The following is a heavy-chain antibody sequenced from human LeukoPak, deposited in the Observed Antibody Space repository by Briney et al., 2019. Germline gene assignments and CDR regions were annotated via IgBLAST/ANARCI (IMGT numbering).Heavy chain of an antibody. J-gene: IGHJ3*02. Sequence: PSETLSLTCTVSGGSISSGSYYWSWIRQPAGKGLEWIGRIYTSGGTNYNPSLKSRVTISVDTSKNQFSLKLSSVTAADTAVYYCARGLIAAAGSHAFDIWGQGTMVTVSS. D-gene: IGHD6-13*01. CDR1: GGSISSGSYY. CDR3: ARGLIAAAGSHAFDI. CDR2: IYTSGGT. V-gene: IGHV4-61*02.